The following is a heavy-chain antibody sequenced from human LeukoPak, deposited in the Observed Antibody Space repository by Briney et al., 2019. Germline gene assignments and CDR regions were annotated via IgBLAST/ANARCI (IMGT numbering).Heavy chain of an antibody. J-gene: IGHJ6*02. CDR3: ARGGDVDTAMVSDYYYYGMDV. Sequence: GRSLRLSCAASGFTFSSYAMHWVRQAPGKGLEWVAAISYDGSNKYYADSVKGRFTISRDNSKNTLYLQTNSLRAEDTAVYYCARGGDVDTAMVSDYYYYGMDVWGQGTTVTVSS. V-gene: IGHV3-30-3*01. D-gene: IGHD5-18*01. CDR2: ISYDGSNK. CDR1: GFTFSSYA.